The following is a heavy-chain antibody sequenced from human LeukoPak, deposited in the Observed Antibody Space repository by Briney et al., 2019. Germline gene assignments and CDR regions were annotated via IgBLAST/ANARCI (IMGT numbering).Heavy chain of an antibody. CDR3: ARAPTREGGGALFDY. D-gene: IGHD3-16*01. V-gene: IGHV4-4*07. CDR2: IYSSGST. J-gene: IGHJ4*02. CDR1: GGSITSYY. Sequence: SETLSLTCTVSGGSITSYYWIWIRQPAGKGLEWIGRIYSSGSTNFNPSLKSRVTMSVDTSKNQISLNLTSVTAADTAVYYCARAPTREGGGALFDYWGQGTLVTVSS.